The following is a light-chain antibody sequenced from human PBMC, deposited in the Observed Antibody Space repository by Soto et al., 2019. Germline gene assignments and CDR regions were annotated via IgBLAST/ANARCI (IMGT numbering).Light chain of an antibody. Sequence: DIQMTQSPSTLSAYVGDRVTLTCRASQSISSWLAWYQQKPGKAPKLLIYKASSLESGVPSRFGGSGSGTEFTFTITSLQPDDLATYHCQQYNSYPYTFGQGTKVDIK. CDR2: KAS. CDR3: QQYNSYPYT. CDR1: QSISSW. V-gene: IGKV1-5*03. J-gene: IGKJ2*01.